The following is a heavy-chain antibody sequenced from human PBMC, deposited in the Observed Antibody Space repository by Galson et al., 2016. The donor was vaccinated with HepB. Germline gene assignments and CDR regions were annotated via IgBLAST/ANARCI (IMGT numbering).Heavy chain of an antibody. CDR1: GFSLSTSAMT. V-gene: IGHV2-5*02. Sequence: PALVKPPQTLTLTCTFSGFSLSTSAMTVAWIRQPPGKALEWLGVINWDDDKRYSPFLKSRLTITKDTPKNQVVLTMTNMDPVDTATYYCVHEKQWLLGGEFDYWGQGTLVTVSS. J-gene: IGHJ4*02. CDR2: INWDDDK. D-gene: IGHD6-19*01. CDR3: VHEKQWLLGGEFDY.